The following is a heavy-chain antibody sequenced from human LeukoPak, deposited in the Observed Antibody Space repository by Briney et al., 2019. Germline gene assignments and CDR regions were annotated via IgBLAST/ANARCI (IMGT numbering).Heavy chain of an antibody. CDR1: GFTFGSYS. J-gene: IGHJ4*02. V-gene: IGHV3-48*02. CDR3: ARGDYGDRDLDY. D-gene: IGHD4-17*01. Sequence: GGSLRLSCAASGFTFGSYSMNWVRQAPGKGLEWVSYISSRSSSIYYADSVKGRFTLSRDNAKNSLYLQMNSLRDEDTAVYYCARGDYGDRDLDYWGQGTLVTVSS. CDR2: ISSRSSSI.